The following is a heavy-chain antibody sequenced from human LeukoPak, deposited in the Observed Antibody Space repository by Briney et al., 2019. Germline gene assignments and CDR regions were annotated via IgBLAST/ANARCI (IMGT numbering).Heavy chain of an antibody. CDR2: IYPGDSDT. J-gene: IGHJ4*02. CDR1: GYIFTSYW. V-gene: IGHV5-51*01. D-gene: IGHD1-7*01. CDR3: ARPSNWNFAGD. Sequence: GESLKISCKGSGYIFTSYWIGWVRQMPGKGLEWMGIIYPGDSDTRYSPSFQGQVTISADKSISTAYLQWSSLKAPDTAMYYCARPSNWNFAGDWGQGTLVTVSS.